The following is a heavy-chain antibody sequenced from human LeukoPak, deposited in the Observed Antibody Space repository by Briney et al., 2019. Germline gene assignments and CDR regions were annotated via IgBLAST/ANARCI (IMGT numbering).Heavy chain of an antibody. CDR3: AREERRLYGNPDH. J-gene: IGHJ4*02. Sequence: GRSLRLSCAASGFTFSDHYMGWISQAPGKGFEWASYIDKSGTNINYADSVKGRFSVSRDNTRNLLFLQMNSLSAEDTAVYFCAREERRLYGNPDHWGQGTLVTVYS. D-gene: IGHD2/OR15-2a*01. CDR2: IDKSGTNI. CDR1: GFTFSDHY. V-gene: IGHV3-11*01.